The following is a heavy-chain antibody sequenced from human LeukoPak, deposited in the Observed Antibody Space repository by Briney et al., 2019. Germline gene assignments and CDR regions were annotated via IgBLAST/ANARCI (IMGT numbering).Heavy chain of an antibody. J-gene: IGHJ3*02. Sequence: NYAQKLQGRVTMTTDTSTSTAYMELRSLRSDDTAVYYCARDQSGYYDILTGYYYDAFDIWGQGTMVTVSS. CDR3: ARDQSGYYDILTGYYYDAFDI. V-gene: IGHV1-18*01. D-gene: IGHD3-9*01.